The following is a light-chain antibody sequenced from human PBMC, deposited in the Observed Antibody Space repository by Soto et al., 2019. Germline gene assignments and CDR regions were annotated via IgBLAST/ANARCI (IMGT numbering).Light chain of an antibody. Sequence: QSVLTQPPSVSGAPGQRVTIPCIGTSSNLGAGYDVHWYQQLPGTAPKLVIYGNRNRPSGVPERFSGSKSGTSASLAITGLQAEDEGDYYCQAYDYSLTASVFGGGTKLTVL. J-gene: IGLJ3*02. CDR2: GNR. CDR1: SSNLGAGYD. CDR3: QAYDYSLTASV. V-gene: IGLV1-40*01.